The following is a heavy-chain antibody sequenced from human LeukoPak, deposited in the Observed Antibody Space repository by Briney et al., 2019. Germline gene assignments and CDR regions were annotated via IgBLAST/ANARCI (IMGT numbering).Heavy chain of an antibody. V-gene: IGHV3-23*01. D-gene: IGHD3-3*01. J-gene: IGHJ6*02. CDR2: ISGSGGNT. CDR1: GFTFGSYA. CDR3: ANLKITIFGGDGMDV. Sequence: GGSLRLSCAASGFTFGSYAMSWVRQAPGKGLEWVSAISGSGGNTYYADSVKGRFTISRDNSKNTLHLQMNSLRAEDTAVYYCANLKITIFGGDGMDVWGQGTTVTVSS.